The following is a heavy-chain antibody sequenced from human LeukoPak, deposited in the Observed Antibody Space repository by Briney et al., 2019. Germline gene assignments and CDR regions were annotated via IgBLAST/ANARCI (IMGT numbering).Heavy chain of an antibody. CDR3: ARVKVSGGFDI. J-gene: IGHJ3*02. CDR1: GFTFSSYG. V-gene: IGHV3-64*01. D-gene: IGHD4-23*01. Sequence: GGSLRLSCAASGFTFSSYGMSWVRQAPGKGLEYVSAISSSGGNTYYAISVKGRFTISRDNSKNTLYLQMGSLRAEDMAVYYCARVKVSGGFDIWGQGTMVTVSS. CDR2: ISSSGGNT.